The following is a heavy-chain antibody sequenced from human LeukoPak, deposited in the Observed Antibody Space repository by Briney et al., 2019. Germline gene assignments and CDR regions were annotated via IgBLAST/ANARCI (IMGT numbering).Heavy chain of an antibody. CDR1: GFTFSTYG. V-gene: IGHV3-20*04. CDR2: INWNGGST. Sequence: GGSLRLSCAASGFTFSTYGMRWVRQAPGKGLEWVSGINWNGGSTGYADSVKGRFTISRDNAKNSLYLQMNSLRAEDTALYYCATYCSSTSCYRDDAFDIWGQGTMVTVSS. J-gene: IGHJ3*02. D-gene: IGHD2-2*02. CDR3: ATYCSSTSCYRDDAFDI.